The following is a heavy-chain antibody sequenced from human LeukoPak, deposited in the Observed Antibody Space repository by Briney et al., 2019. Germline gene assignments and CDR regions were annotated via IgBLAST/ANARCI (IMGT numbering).Heavy chain of an antibody. CDR1: GFTFGTYW. D-gene: IGHD7-27*01. J-gene: IGHJ4*02. CDR2: INSDGGTT. CDR3: ARDLNWETY. V-gene: IGHV3-74*01. Sequence: GGSLRLSCGASGFTFGTYWMHWVRQAPGKGLLWVSGINSDGGTTTYADSVKGRFTISRDNAKNSLYLQMNSLRAEDTAVYYCARDLNWETYWGQGTLVSVSS.